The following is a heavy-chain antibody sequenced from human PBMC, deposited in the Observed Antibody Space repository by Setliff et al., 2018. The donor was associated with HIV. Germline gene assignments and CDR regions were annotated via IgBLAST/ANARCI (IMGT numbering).Heavy chain of an antibody. Sequence: PSETLSLTCSVSGRSITTGGSYWNWIRQHPGKGLEWIGYIYHSGGTYYIPSLQSRVTMSLDTSKNQFSLKLSSVTAADTAVYYCAKLGDSTGVYSYFDYWGQGMLVTVSS. CDR3: AKLGDSTGVYSYFDY. CDR1: GRSITTGGSY. D-gene: IGHD7-27*01. CDR2: IYHSGGT. V-gene: IGHV4-31*03. J-gene: IGHJ4*02.